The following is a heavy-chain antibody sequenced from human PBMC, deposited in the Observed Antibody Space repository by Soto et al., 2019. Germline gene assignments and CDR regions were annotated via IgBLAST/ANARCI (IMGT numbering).Heavy chain of an antibody. D-gene: IGHD5-18*01. CDR2: IRSKANSFAT. CDR1: GFTFSGSA. V-gene: IGHV3-73*01. J-gene: IGHJ4*02. Sequence: PGGSLRLTCAASGFTFSGSAMHWVRQASGKGLEWVGRIRSKANSFATAYAASVKGRFTISRDDSKNTAYLQMNSLKTEDTAVYYCTSQGYSYGFVYWGQGTPVTVSS. CDR3: TSQGYSYGFVY.